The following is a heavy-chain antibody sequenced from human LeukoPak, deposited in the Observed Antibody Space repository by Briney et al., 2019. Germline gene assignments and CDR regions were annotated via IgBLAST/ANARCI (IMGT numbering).Heavy chain of an antibody. Sequence: PPGGSLRLSCAASGFTFSSYAMSWVRQAPGKGLEWVSAISGSGGSTYYADSVKGRFTISRDDSKNTLYLQMNSLRAEDTAVYYCAKTGTPWYYFDYWGQGTLVTVSS. J-gene: IGHJ4*02. CDR3: AKTGTPWYYFDY. CDR2: ISGSGGST. V-gene: IGHV3-23*01. D-gene: IGHD6-13*01. CDR1: GFTFSSYA.